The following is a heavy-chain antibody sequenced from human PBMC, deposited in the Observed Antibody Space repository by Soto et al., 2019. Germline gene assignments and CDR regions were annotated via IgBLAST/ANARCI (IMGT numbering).Heavy chain of an antibody. D-gene: IGHD3-16*01. CDR3: ARDLGGSHDY. J-gene: IGHJ4*02. CDR1: GFTFSTYW. CDR2: IKTDGSVT. V-gene: IGHV3-74*01. Sequence: GGSLRLSCAASGFTFSTYWMHWVRQAPGKGLVWVSRIKTDGSVTTYADSVKGRFTISRDNAKNTLYLQMNTLRAEDTAVYYCARDLGGSHDYWGRGTLVTSPQ.